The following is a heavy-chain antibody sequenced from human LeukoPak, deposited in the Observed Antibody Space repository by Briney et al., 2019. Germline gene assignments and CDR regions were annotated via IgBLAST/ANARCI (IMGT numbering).Heavy chain of an antibody. CDR3: AKDGQVVVVPAATSDP. CDR1: GFTFSSYA. D-gene: IGHD2-2*01. Sequence: GGSLRLSCAASGFTFSSYAMSWVRQAPGKGLEWVSAISGSGGSTYYADSVKGRFTISRDNSKNTLYLQMNSLRAEDTAVYYCAKDGQVVVVPAATSDPWGQGTLVTVSS. CDR2: ISGSGGST. J-gene: IGHJ5*02. V-gene: IGHV3-23*01.